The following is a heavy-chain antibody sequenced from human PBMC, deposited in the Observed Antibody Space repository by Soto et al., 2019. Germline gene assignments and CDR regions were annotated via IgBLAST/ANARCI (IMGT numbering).Heavy chain of an antibody. CDR3: ARGEVAVVPATSLNFAC. Sequence: QVQLVESGGGAVQPGRSLRLSCAASGFTFSSYAMHWVRQAPGKGLEWVAMISYDESNKFYVDSVKGLFNISRDNSKNTLYLQMNRLRAEDTAVYYCARGEVAVVPATSLNFACWGQGTLVTVSS. D-gene: IGHD2-2*01. CDR1: GFTFSSYA. CDR2: ISYDESNK. J-gene: IGHJ4*02. V-gene: IGHV3-30-3*01.